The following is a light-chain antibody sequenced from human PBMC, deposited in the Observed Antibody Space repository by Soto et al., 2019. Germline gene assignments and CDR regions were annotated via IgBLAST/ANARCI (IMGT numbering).Light chain of an antibody. CDR3: QHYYSFPPT. J-gene: IGKJ1*01. Sequence: DIQMTQSPSSLSASVRDRVTITCRASQSISGYLNWYQQKPGKAPKLLIYGASTLQSGVPSRFSCRGSGTDYTLTISCLQSEDFATYYCQHYYSFPPTFGQGTKVEIK. CDR2: GAS. V-gene: IGKV1-39*01. CDR1: QSISGY.